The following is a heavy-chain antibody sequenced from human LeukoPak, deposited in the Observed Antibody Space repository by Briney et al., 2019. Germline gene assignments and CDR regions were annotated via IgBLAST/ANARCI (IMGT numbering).Heavy chain of an antibody. D-gene: IGHD3-22*01. Sequence: PGGSLRLSCAASGFTFSSYSMNWVRQAPGKGLEWVSYISSSSSTIYYADSVKGRFTISRDNAKNSLYLQMNSLRDEDTAVYYCARDYYYDSSGYYYPYFDYWGQGTLVTVSS. CDR3: ARDYYYDSSGYYYPYFDY. CDR2: ISSSSSTI. J-gene: IGHJ4*02. V-gene: IGHV3-48*02. CDR1: GFTFSSYS.